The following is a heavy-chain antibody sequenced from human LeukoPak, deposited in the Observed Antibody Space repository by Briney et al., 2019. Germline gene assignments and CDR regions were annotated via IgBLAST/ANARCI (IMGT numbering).Heavy chain of an antibody. Sequence: SETLSLTCTVSGASISSSSYFWGWIRQPPGKGLEWIGSIYYSGSTYYNPSLKSRVTISVDTSKNQFSLKLSSVTAADTAVYYCARHRYYDFWSGYKGAFDIWGQGTMVTVSS. CDR1: GASISSSSYF. V-gene: IGHV4-39*01. J-gene: IGHJ3*02. D-gene: IGHD3-3*01. CDR3: ARHRYYDFWSGYKGAFDI. CDR2: IYYSGST.